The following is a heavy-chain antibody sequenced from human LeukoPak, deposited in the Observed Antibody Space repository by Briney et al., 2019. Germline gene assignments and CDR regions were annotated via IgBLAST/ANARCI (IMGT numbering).Heavy chain of an antibody. V-gene: IGHV3-23*01. CDR1: GFTFSSYA. D-gene: IGHD4-17*01. CDR2: ISGSGGNT. CDR3: AQDLSGDYDFDC. J-gene: IGHJ4*02. Sequence: GGSLRLSCAASGFTFSSYAMSWVRQAPGKGLEWVSVISGSGGNTYYADSVKGRFTISGDNSKNTLYLQLNSLRAEDTTVYYCAQDLSGDYDFDCWGQGTMVTVSS.